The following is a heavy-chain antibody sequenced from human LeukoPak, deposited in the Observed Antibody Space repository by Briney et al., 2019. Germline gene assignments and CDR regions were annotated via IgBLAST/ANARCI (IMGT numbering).Heavy chain of an antibody. CDR3: ARSDRVVVVAATHFDY. Sequence: PGGSLRLSCAASGFTFSSYAMSWVRQAPGKGLEWIGYIYYSGSTYYNPSLKSRVTISVDTSKNQFSLKLSSVTAADTAVYYCARSDRVVVVAATHFDYWGQGTLVTVSS. J-gene: IGHJ4*02. CDR1: GFTFSSYA. D-gene: IGHD2-15*01. V-gene: IGHV4-59*01. CDR2: IYYSGST.